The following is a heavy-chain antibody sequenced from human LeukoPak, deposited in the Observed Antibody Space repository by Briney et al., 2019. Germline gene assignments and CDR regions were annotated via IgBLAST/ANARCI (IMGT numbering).Heavy chain of an antibody. CDR3: ARARDIVGAISVGY. Sequence: ASVKVSCKASGYTFTGYYMHWVRQAPGQGLEWMGWINPNSGGTNYAQKFQGRVTMTRDTSISTACMELSRLRSDDTAVCYCARARDIVGAISVGYWGQGTLVTVSS. J-gene: IGHJ4*02. CDR2: INPNSGGT. D-gene: IGHD1-26*01. CDR1: GYTFTGYY. V-gene: IGHV1-2*02.